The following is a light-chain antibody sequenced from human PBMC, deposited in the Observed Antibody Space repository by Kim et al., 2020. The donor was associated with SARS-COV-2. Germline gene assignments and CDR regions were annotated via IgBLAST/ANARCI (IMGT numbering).Light chain of an antibody. V-gene: IGKV1-39*01. Sequence: ASVGDRVTNTCRASQSISSYLNWYQQKPGKAPKLLIYAASILQSGVPSRFSGSGSGTDFTLTISSLQPEDFASYHCQQSYSTPRTFGQGTKVEIK. CDR2: AAS. CDR1: QSISSY. CDR3: QQSYSTPRT. J-gene: IGKJ1*01.